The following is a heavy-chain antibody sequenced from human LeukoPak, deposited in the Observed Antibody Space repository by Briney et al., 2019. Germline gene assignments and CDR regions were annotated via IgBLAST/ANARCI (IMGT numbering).Heavy chain of an antibody. CDR1: GFTFSSYS. CDR2: ISSSSSYI. J-gene: IGHJ5*02. D-gene: IGHD2-2*01. V-gene: IGHV3-21*01. Sequence: PGGSLRLSCAASGFTFSSYSMNWVRQAPGKGLEWVSSISSSSSYIYYADSVKGRFTISRDNAKNSLYLQMNSLRAEDTAVYYCAREPIEYCSSTSCPRYNWFDPWGQGTLVTVSS. CDR3: AREPIEYCSSTSCPRYNWFDP.